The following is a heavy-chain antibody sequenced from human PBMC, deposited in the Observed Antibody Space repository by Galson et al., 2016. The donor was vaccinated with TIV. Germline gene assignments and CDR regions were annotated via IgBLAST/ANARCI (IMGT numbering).Heavy chain of an antibody. Sequence: SVKVSCKASGDTFSSLSIIWVRQAPGQGLEWMGRIIPTLSLADYAQKFQGRVTITADRSTSTVYMELSSLRSDDADFYYCAKEVAHVDSVIFNADAFDIWGQGTIVTVSS. J-gene: IGHJ3*02. CDR1: GDTFSSLS. D-gene: IGHD5-18*01. V-gene: IGHV1-69*04. CDR3: AKEVAHVDSVIFNADAFDI. CDR2: IIPTLSLA.